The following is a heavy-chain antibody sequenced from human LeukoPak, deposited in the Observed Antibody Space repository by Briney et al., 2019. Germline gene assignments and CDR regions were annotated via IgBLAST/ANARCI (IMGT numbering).Heavy chain of an antibody. CDR2: ISSSSSYI. CDR1: GFTFSSYS. D-gene: IGHD3-22*01. J-gene: IGHJ4*02. V-gene: IGHV3-21*01. Sequence: GGSLRLSCAASGFTFSSYSMNWVRQAPGKGLEWVSSISSSSSYIYYADSVKGRFTISRDNAKNSLYLQMNSLRAEDTAVYYCARGDSSGYYHFYFDYWGQGTLVTVSS. CDR3: ARGDSSGYYHFYFDY.